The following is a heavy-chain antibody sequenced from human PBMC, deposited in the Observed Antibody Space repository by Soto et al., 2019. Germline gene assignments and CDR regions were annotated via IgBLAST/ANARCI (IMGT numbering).Heavy chain of an antibody. J-gene: IGHJ6*02. CDR2: ISSSGSTI. Sequence: GGSLRLSCAASGFTFSDYYMNWIRQAPGKGLEWVSYISSSGSTIYYADSVKGRFTISRDNAKNSLYLQMNSLRAEDTAVYYCAWTPQIFEVVTPRYYYYGMDDWGQGTTVTVSS. V-gene: IGHV3-11*01. CDR3: AWTPQIFEVVTPRYYYYGMDD. CDR1: GFTFSDYY. D-gene: IGHD3-3*01.